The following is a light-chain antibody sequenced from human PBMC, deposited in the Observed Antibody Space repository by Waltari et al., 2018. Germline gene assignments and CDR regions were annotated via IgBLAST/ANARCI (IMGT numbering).Light chain of an antibody. CDR1: SSYVGGYNY. V-gene: IGLV2-14*01. J-gene: IGLJ2*01. CDR3: SSYTSSSTSVV. CDR2: EVS. Sequence: QSALTQPASVSGSPGQSITISCTGTSSYVGGYNYVSWYQQHPGKAPKLMIYEVSNRPSGVSNRFSGSKSGNTASLTISGLQAEDEADYYCSSYTSSSTSVVFGGGTKLTVL.